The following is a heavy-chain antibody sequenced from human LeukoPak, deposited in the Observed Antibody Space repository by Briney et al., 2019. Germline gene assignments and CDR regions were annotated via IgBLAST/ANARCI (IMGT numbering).Heavy chain of an antibody. Sequence: PGGSLSLSCAASGFTFDDYDMSWVRQAPGKGLVWVSRINSDGSSTSYADSVKGRFTVSRDNAKNTLYLQMNSLRAEDTAVYYCAIQQWLVSDFDYWGQGTLVTVSS. CDR1: GFTFDDYD. J-gene: IGHJ4*02. CDR3: AIQQWLVSDFDY. CDR2: INSDGSST. D-gene: IGHD6-19*01. V-gene: IGHV3-74*01.